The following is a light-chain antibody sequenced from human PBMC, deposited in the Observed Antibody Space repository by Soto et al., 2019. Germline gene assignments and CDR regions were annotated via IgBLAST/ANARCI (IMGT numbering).Light chain of an antibody. CDR3: QQYNSYSGT. CDR2: DAS. CDR1: QSISSW. J-gene: IGKJ1*01. Sequence: DIQMTQSPSTLSASVGDRVTITCRASQSISSWLAWYQQKPGKAPKLLIYDASSLESGVPSRFSGSGSGTEFALTSSSLQPVDFATYYCQQYNSYSGTFGQGTKVEIK. V-gene: IGKV1-5*01.